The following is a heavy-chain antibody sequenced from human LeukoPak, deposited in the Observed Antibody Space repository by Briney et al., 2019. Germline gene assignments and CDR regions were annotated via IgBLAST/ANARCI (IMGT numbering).Heavy chain of an antibody. CDR2: INHSGST. J-gene: IGHJ4*02. D-gene: IGHD1-26*01. CDR3: ARGRRSGSYLGY. Sequence: SETLSLTCAVYGGSFSGYYWSWIRQPPGKGLEWIGEINHSGSTNYNPSLKSRVTISVDTSKNQFSLKLISVTAADTAVYYCARGRRSGSYLGYWGQGTLVTVSS. V-gene: IGHV4-34*01. CDR1: GGSFSGYY.